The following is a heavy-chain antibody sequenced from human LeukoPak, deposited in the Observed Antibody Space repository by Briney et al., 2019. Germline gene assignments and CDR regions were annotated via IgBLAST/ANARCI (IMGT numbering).Heavy chain of an antibody. D-gene: IGHD4-11*01. CDR3: ARAHVTTVV. J-gene: IGHJ4*02. Sequence: PGGSLRLSCAASGFTSSSYWMSWVRQAPGKGLEWVANIKQDGSEKYYVDSVKGRFTISRDNAKNSLYLQMNSLRAEDTAVYYCARAHVTTVVWGQGTLVTVSS. CDR1: GFTSSSYW. CDR2: IKQDGSEK. V-gene: IGHV3-7*01.